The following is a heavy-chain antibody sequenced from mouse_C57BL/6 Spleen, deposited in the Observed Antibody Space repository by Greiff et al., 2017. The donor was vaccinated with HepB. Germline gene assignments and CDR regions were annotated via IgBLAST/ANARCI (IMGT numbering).Heavy chain of an antibody. J-gene: IGHJ4*01. CDR3: ARIYYGYDGYAMDY. Sequence: QVHVKQSGAELVRPGASVKLSCKASGYTFTDYYINWVKQRPGQGLEWIARIYPGSGNTYYNEKFKGKATLTAEKSSSTAYMQLSSLTSEDSAVYFCARIYYGYDGYAMDYWGQGTSVTVSS. D-gene: IGHD2-2*01. CDR1: GYTFTDYY. CDR2: IYPGSGNT. V-gene: IGHV1-76*01.